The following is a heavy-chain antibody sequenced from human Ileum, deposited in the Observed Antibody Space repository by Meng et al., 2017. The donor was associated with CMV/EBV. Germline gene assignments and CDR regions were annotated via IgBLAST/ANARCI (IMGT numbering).Heavy chain of an antibody. CDR3: ARGANYASYRVDY. Sequence: QAQRLRSGAAGNTPGATGKVYCGASCYSFASYSSRCVRQAPGQGLEWRGWINPNNGDSNNAQKFLAGVTMTRDTSINTAYMEVTSADTAVYYCARGANYASYRVDYWGQGTLVTVSS. V-gene: IGHV1-2*02. D-gene: IGHD1-7*01. CDR1: CYSFASYS. J-gene: IGHJ4*02. CDR2: INPNNGDS.